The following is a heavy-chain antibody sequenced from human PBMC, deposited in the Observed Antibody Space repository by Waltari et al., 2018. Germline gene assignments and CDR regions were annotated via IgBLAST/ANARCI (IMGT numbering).Heavy chain of an antibody. CDR2: ASFDGSTT. CDR1: GFSLSNFG. Sequence: QVQLVESGGGVVQPGMSLRLSCAASGFSLSNFGMHWVRQAPGKGLEWVALASFDGSTTYYADSVRGRFTISRDNSKNTLYLDINTLRVDDTAIYYCAKDAFGNTYLDHWGQGTLVTVSS. CDR3: AKDAFGNTYLDH. V-gene: IGHV3-30*18. J-gene: IGHJ5*02. D-gene: IGHD3-10*01.